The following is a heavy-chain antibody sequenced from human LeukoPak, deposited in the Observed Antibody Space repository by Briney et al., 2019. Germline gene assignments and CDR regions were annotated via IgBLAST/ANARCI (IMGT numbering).Heavy chain of an antibody. D-gene: IGHD5-12*01. CDR1: GFTLSSYW. CDR3: ARDHRYAFDN. Sequence: GGSLRLSCGASGFTLSSYWMTWVRQAPGKGLEWISYVGISSGNTKYADSVKGRFTISGDSAKNSVFLQMNSLRVEDTAVYYCARDHRYAFDNWGQGTLVTVSS. CDR2: VGISSGNT. J-gene: IGHJ4*02. V-gene: IGHV3-48*04.